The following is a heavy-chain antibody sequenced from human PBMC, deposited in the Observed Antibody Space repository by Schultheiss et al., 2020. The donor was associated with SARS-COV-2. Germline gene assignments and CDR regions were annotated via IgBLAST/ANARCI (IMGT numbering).Heavy chain of an antibody. D-gene: IGHD2-2*02. CDR2: IYYSGST. J-gene: IGHJ4*02. V-gene: IGHV4-31*01. CDR1: GGSISSGGYY. CDR3: ARGLEDIVVVPAARPLDY. Sequence: SETLSLTCTVSGGSISSGGYYWSWIRQHPGKGLEWIGYIYYSGSTYYNPSLKSLVTISVDTSKNQFSLKLSSVTAADTAVYYCARGLEDIVVVPAARPLDYWGQGTLVTVSS.